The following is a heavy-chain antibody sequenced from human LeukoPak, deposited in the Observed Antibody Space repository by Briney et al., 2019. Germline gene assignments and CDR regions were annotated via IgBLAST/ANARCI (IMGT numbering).Heavy chain of an antibody. CDR1: GGSTSSYY. V-gene: IGHV4-59*01. J-gene: IGHJ4*02. CDR2: IYYSGRT. D-gene: IGHD3-10*01. CDR3: ARRGSYYYGSGGYYFDY. Sequence: SETLSLTCTVSGGSTSSYYWSGIRQPPGKGLEWMGHIYYSGRTSYNPSLKSRVAISVDTSKNQFSLKLSSVTAADTAVYYCARRGSYYYGSGGYYFDYWGQGTLVTVSS.